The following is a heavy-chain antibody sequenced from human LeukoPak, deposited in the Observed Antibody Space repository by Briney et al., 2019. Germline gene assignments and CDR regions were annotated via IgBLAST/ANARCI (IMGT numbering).Heavy chain of an antibody. CDR2: IQQGGSEK. J-gene: IGHJ4*02. CDR1: GFTFSSYW. Sequence: GGSLRLSCAASGFTFSSYWMTWVRQAPGKGLEWVANIQQGGSEKHYVDSVKGRFTISRDNAKNSLYLQMNSVRAEDTAVYYCARDVSDENGSASRIHLDSWGQGTPVTASS. D-gene: IGHD6-6*01. V-gene: IGHV3-7*01. CDR3: ARDVSDENGSASRIHLDS.